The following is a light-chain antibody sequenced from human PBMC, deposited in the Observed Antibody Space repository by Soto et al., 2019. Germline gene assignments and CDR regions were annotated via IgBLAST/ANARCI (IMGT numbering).Light chain of an antibody. CDR1: SSNIGSGYD. V-gene: IGLV1-40*01. Sequence: QSVLTQPPSVSGAPGQGVTISCTGSSSNIGSGYDVHWYQQFPGTAPKLLIFGNTQRPSGVPDRFSGSKSGTSASLAISGLQSEDEADYSCAAWDDSLNGPVFGGGTKLTVL. CDR3: AAWDDSLNGPV. J-gene: IGLJ2*01. CDR2: GNT.